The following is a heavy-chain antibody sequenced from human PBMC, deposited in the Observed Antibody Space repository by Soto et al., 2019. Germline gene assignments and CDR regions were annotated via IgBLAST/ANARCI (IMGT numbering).Heavy chain of an antibody. D-gene: IGHD3-9*01. CDR3: ARGSRAESLRVRYFDWPLFDY. CDR1: GVSVRSGSYY. V-gene: IGHV4-61*01. Sequence: SETLSLTCSVSGVSVRSGSYYWTWIRQPPGKGLEWIGDINYSGSANYNPSLKSRVTISVDTSKNQFSLKLSSVTAADTAVYYCARGSRAESLRVRYFDWPLFDYWGQGTLVTVSS. CDR2: INYSGSA. J-gene: IGHJ4*02.